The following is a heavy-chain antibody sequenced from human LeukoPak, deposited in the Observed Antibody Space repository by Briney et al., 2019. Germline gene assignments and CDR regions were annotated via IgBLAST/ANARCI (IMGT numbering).Heavy chain of an antibody. D-gene: IGHD6-19*01. CDR2: INQDGSEK. J-gene: IGHJ4*02. Sequence: GGSLRLSCAASSFTFSSYWMSWVRQAPGKGLEWVANINQDGSEKRYVDSVKGRFTISRDNSKNTLYLQMNSLRAEDTAVYYCALGGTYGLFDYWGRGTLVTVSS. CDR1: SFTFSSYW. CDR3: ALGGTYGLFDY. V-gene: IGHV3-7*03.